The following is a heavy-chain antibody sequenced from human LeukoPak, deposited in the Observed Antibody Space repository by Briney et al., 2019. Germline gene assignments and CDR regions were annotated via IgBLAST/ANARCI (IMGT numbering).Heavy chain of an antibody. D-gene: IGHD5-18*01. CDR1: GFTFSNAW. CDR3: TRDPDTAMVNNWFDP. V-gene: IGHV3-49*04. CDR2: IRSKAYGGTT. Sequence: SGRSLRLSCAASGFTFSNAWMSWVRQAPGKGLEWVGFIRSKAYGGTTEYAASVKGRFTISRDDSKSIAYLQMNSLKTEDTAVYYCTRDPDTAMVNNWFDPWGQGTLVTVSS. J-gene: IGHJ5*02.